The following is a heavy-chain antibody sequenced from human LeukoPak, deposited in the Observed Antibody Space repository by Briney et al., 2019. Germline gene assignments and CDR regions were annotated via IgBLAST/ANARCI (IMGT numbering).Heavy chain of an antibody. V-gene: IGHV3-7*01. J-gene: IGHJ4*02. D-gene: IGHD2-2*03. Sequence: GGSLRLSCAASGFTVSSNYMSWVRQAPGKGLEWVANIKQDGSEKYYVDSVKGRFTISRDNAKNSLYLQMNSLRAEDTAVYYCARDGFWLNYWGQGTLVTVSS. CDR2: IKQDGSEK. CDR1: GFTVSSNY. CDR3: ARDGFWLNY.